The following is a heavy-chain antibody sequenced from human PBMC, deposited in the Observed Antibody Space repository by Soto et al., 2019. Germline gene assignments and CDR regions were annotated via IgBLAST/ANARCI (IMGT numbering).Heavy chain of an antibody. CDR3: ARSSVAAAGTRGN. V-gene: IGHV1-69*02. Sequence: QVQLVQSGAEVKKPGSSVKVSCKASGGTLNSYTINWVRQAPGHGPEWLGRIIPVLGVANYAQTFQGRVTITADKSTSTVYMDLTSLRSEDTAVYYCARSSVAAAGTRGNWGPGTLVTVSS. J-gene: IGHJ4*02. CDR1: GGTLNSYT. D-gene: IGHD6-13*01. CDR2: IIPVLGVA.